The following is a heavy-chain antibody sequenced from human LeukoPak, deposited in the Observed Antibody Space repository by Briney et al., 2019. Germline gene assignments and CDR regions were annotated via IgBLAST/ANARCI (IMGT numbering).Heavy chain of an antibody. V-gene: IGHV4-59*01. CDR1: GGSISSYY. J-gene: IGHJ4*02. D-gene: IGHD3-22*01. CDR2: IYHRGST. CDR3: ARVGSGYTFDY. Sequence: PSETLSLTCTVSGGSISSYYWSWIRQPPGKGLEWIGYIYHRGSTNYNPSLKSRVTISVDTSKNQFSLKLSSVPAAVTAVYYCARVGSGYTFDYWGQGTLATVSS.